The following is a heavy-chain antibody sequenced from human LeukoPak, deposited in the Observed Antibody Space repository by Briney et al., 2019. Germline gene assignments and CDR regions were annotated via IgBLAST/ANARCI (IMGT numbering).Heavy chain of an antibody. D-gene: IGHD3-10*01. CDR3: ARDTGTVGPASGIN. CDR1: GYTFTNYG. J-gene: IGHJ4*02. Sequence: ASVKVSCKASGYTFTNYGASWVRQAPGQGLEWMGWISGYSGKTNYAQKFQGRVTMTTDMSTSTAYMELRSLGSDDTAVYYCARDTGTVGPASGINWGQGTLVTVSS. V-gene: IGHV1-18*01. CDR2: ISGYSGKT.